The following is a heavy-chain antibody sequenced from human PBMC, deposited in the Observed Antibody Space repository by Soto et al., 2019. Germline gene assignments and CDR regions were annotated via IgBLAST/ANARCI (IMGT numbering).Heavy chain of an antibody. CDR3: ARGGTPFDY. Sequence: QVQLVQSGAEVKKPGASVKVSCKTSGYTFTNFGISWVRQAPGQGLEWVGWISTYNGNTNYAQKFQGSVTMTTATATSTAYMVLRGLRSDDTAVYYCARGGTPFDYWGQGTLVTVSS. V-gene: IGHV1-18*01. J-gene: IGHJ4*02. CDR1: GYTFTNFG. D-gene: IGHD3-16*01. CDR2: ISTYNGNT.